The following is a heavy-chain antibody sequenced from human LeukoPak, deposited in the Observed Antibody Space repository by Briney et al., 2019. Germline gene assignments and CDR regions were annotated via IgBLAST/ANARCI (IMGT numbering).Heavy chain of an antibody. CDR1: GFTFSSYA. V-gene: IGHV3-30*04. Sequence: GGSLRLSCAASGFTFSSYAMHWVRQAPGKGLEWVAVISYDGSNKYYADSVKGRFTISRDNSKNTLYLQMNSLRAEDTAVYYCAKEIWPTVTTPGWTYFDYWGQGALVTVSS. J-gene: IGHJ4*02. D-gene: IGHD4-17*01. CDR3: AKEIWPTVTTPGWTYFDY. CDR2: ISYDGSNK.